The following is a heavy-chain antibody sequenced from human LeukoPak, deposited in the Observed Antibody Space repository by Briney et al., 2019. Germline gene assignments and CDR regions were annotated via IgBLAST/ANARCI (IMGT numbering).Heavy chain of an antibody. Sequence: ASVKVSCKASGYTFTGYYMHWVRQAPGQGLEWMGWINPNSGGTNYAQKLQGRVTMTTDTSTSTAYMELRSLRSDDTAVYYCARASGYCSSTSCPDDYWGQGTLVTVSS. D-gene: IGHD2-2*01. CDR1: GYTFTGYY. V-gene: IGHV1-2*02. J-gene: IGHJ4*02. CDR3: ARASGYCSSTSCPDDY. CDR2: INPNSGGT.